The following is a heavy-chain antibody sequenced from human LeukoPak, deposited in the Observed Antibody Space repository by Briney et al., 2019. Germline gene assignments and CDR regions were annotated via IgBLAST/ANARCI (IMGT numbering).Heavy chain of an antibody. D-gene: IGHD3-10*01. CDR2: FDPEDGET. Sequence: GASVKVSCKVSGYTLTELSMHWVRQAPGKGLEWMGGFDPEDGETIYAQKFQGRVTMTEDTSTDTAYMELSSLRSEDTAVYYCARSLWFGELWRYYYYYYMDVWGKGTTVTISS. J-gene: IGHJ6*03. CDR1: GYTLTELS. CDR3: ARSLWFGELWRYYYYYYMDV. V-gene: IGHV1-24*01.